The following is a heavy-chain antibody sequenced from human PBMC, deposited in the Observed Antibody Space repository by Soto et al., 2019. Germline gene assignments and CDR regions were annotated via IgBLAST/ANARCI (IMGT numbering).Heavy chain of an antibody. CDR2: IIPIFGTA. CDR3: ARFAGVLRYCSGGSCYYMDV. Sequence: QVQLVQSGAEVKKPGSSVKVSCKASGGTFSSYAISWVRQAPGQGLEWMGGIIPIFGTANYAQKFQGRVTITADESTSTAYMELSSLRSEDTAVYYCARFAGVLRYCSGGSCYYMDVWGQGTTVTVSS. J-gene: IGHJ6*03. D-gene: IGHD2-15*01. CDR1: GGTFSSYA. V-gene: IGHV1-69*01.